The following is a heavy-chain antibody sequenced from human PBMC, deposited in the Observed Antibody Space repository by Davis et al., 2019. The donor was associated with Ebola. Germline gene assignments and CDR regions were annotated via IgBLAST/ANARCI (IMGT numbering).Heavy chain of an antibody. Sequence: ASVKVSCKASGYTFTGYYMHWVRQAPGQGLEWMGIINPSGGGTRYAQKFQGRVTMTSDTSTTSVYMELRSLTSEDTAVYYCARTLAGTGDWFDPWGQGTLVTVSS. D-gene: IGHD6-19*01. J-gene: IGHJ5*02. V-gene: IGHV1-46*01. CDR3: ARTLAGTGDWFDP. CDR1: GYTFTGYY. CDR2: INPSGGGT.